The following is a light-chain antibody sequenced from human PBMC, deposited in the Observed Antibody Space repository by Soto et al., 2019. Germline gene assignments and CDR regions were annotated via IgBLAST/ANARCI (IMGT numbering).Light chain of an antibody. J-gene: IGKJ1*01. CDR2: GPS. CDR3: QQFQSSLRT. V-gene: IGKV3-20*01. Sequence: IVLTQSPGTLSSSPGDTATLPCRASESLSPHSIAWYQRPPGRAPRLLIYGPSARATGLPDRISGSGSGTDFTLTISGLEPEDFAMYYCQQFQSSLRTFGQGTKVEV. CDR1: ESLSPHS.